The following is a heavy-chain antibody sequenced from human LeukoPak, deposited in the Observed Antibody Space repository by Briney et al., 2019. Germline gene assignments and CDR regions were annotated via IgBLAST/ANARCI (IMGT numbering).Heavy chain of an antibody. CDR2: INPSGGST. CDR1: GYTFTSYY. D-gene: IGHD2/OR15-2a*01. CDR3: ARHKEVGDYYYFDY. J-gene: IGHJ4*02. Sequence: ASVKVSCKASGYTFTSYYMHWVRQAPGQGLEWMGIINPSGGSTSYTQKFQGRVTMTRDTPTTTVYIELSSVRTQDTAVTYLARHKEVGDYYYFDYWGQGTLVTVSS. V-gene: IGHV1-46*01.